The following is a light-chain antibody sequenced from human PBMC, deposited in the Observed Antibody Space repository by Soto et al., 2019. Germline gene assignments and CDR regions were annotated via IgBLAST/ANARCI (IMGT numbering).Light chain of an antibody. J-gene: IGKJ2*01. V-gene: IGKV3-11*01. Sequence: EIVLTQSPATLSLSPGERATLSCRASQSVSSYLAWYQQKPGQAPRLLIYDASNRATGIPARFSGSGSGTGFTLTISSLEPEDFAVYYCQQRGNWPPYTFGQGTKLESK. CDR1: QSVSSY. CDR3: QQRGNWPPYT. CDR2: DAS.